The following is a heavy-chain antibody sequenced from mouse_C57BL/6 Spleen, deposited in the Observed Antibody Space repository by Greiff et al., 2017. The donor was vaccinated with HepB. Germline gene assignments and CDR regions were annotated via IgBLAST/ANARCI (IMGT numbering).Heavy chain of an antibody. CDR1: GYTFTSYW. Sequence: QVQLQQPGAELVKPGASVKVSCKASGYTFTSYWMHWVKQRPGQGLEWIGRIHPSDSDTNYNQKFKGKATLTVDKSSSTAYMQLSSLTSEDSAVYYCAISYYGSSYEWFAYWGQGTLVTVSA. V-gene: IGHV1-74*01. CDR3: AISYYGSSYEWFAY. CDR2: IHPSDSDT. J-gene: IGHJ3*01. D-gene: IGHD1-1*01.